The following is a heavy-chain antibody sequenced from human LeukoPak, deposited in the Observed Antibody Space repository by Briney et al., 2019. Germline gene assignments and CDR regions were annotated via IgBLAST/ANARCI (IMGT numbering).Heavy chain of an antibody. CDR1: GGSISSGSYY. D-gene: IGHD3-10*01. CDR2: IYTSGST. Sequence: PSETLSLTCTVSGGSISSGSYYWSWIRQPAGKGLEWIGRIYTSGSTNYNPSLKSRVTISVDTSKNQFSLKLSSVTAADTAVYYCARTDGDYYYYYMDVWGKGTTVTISS. V-gene: IGHV4-61*02. J-gene: IGHJ6*03. CDR3: ARTDGDYYYYYMDV.